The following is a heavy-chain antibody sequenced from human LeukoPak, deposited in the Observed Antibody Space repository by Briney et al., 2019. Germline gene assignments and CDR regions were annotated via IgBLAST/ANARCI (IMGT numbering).Heavy chain of an antibody. CDR3: ASPETGYSSSWYHY. CDR2: IYSGGST. V-gene: IGHV3-53*01. D-gene: IGHD6-13*01. J-gene: IGHJ4*02. Sequence: PGGSLRLSCAASGFTVSSNYMSWVRQAPGKGLEWVSVIYSGGSTYYADSVKGRFTISRDNAKKSLYLQMNSLRIEDTAVYYCASPETGYSSSWYHYWGQGTLVTVSS. CDR1: GFTVSSNY.